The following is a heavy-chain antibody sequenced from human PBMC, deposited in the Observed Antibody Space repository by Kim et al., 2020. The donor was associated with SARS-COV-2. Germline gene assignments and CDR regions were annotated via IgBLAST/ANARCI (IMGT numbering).Heavy chain of an antibody. CDR2: IFSNGET. Sequence: SGPVLVKPTETLTLTCSVSGFSLSDIKTGVSWIRQPPGKALEWLAHIFSNGETSYSPSLASRLTISKDASKSQVVLKMTNLDPVDTGRYYCVRRGNYDHLSGYDCWGQGTLVTVSS. D-gene: IGHD3-3*01. CDR3: VRRGNYDHLSGYDC. J-gene: IGHJ4*02. CDR1: GFSLSDIKTG. V-gene: IGHV2-26*01.